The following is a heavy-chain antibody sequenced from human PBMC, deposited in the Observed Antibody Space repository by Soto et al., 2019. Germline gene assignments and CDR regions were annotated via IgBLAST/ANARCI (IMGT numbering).Heavy chain of an antibody. J-gene: IGHJ4*02. V-gene: IGHV3-49*04. D-gene: IGHD3-16*02. CDR1: GFTFGDYA. CDR3: TREAPYYDYVWGSYRPYDY. Sequence: SLRLSCTASGFTFGDYAMSWVRQAPGKGLEWVGFIRSKAYGGTTEYAASVKGRFTISRDDSKSIAYLQMNSLKTEDTAVYYCTREAPYYDYVWGSYRPYDYWGQGTLVTVS. CDR2: IRSKAYGGTT.